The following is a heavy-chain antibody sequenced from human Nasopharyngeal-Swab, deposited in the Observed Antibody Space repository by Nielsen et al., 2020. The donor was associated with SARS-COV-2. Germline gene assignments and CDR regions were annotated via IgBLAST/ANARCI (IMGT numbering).Heavy chain of an antibody. CDR1: GFSLSTSGVG. CDR2: IDWADDK. V-gene: IGHV2-70*12. D-gene: IGHD4-17*01. J-gene: IGHJ4*02. CDR3: ARIPDADFHLDY. Sequence: SGPTLVKPTQTLTLTCTFSGFSLSTSGVGVGWIRQPPGKALEWLALIDWADDKYYTTSLETRLTISRDTSKNQVVLTMTNVDPVDTATYYCARIPDADFHLDYWGQGILVTVSS.